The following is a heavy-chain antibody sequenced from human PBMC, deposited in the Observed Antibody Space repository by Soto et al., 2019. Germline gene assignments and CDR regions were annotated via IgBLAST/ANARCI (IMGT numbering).Heavy chain of an antibody. V-gene: IGHV3-30*18. Sequence: GGSLRLSCAASGFTFSSYGMHWVRQAPGKGLEWVAVISYDGSNKYYADSVKGRFTISRDNSKNTLYLQMNSLRAEDTAVYYCAKDRSYCGGDCYSFYGMDVWGQGTTVTVS. CDR3: AKDRSYCGGDCYSFYGMDV. CDR2: ISYDGSNK. J-gene: IGHJ6*02. CDR1: GFTFSSYG. D-gene: IGHD2-21*02.